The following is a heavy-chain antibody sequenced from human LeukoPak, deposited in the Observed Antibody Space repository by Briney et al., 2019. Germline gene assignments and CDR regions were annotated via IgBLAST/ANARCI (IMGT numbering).Heavy chain of an antibody. CDR3: ASGRMTRDI. Sequence: ASVKVSCKASGYTFTSYYMHWVRQAPGQGLEWMGIINPSGGTTSYVQKFHDRLTMTRDTSTSTVYMELSSLRSEDTAVYYCASGRMTRDIWGQGTMVTVSS. D-gene: IGHD2-21*02. J-gene: IGHJ3*02. V-gene: IGHV1-46*01. CDR1: GYTFTSYY. CDR2: INPSGGTT.